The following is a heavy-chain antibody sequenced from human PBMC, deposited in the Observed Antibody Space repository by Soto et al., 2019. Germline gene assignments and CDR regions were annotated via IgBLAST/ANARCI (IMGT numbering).Heavy chain of an antibody. CDR2: INAVNGNT. J-gene: IGHJ3*02. CDR3: ATHPFYRDAFDI. Sequence: ASVKVSCKASGGTFSSYTISWVRQAPGQRLEWMGWINAVNGNTKYSQKFQGRVTITRDTSASTAYMELSSLRSEDTAVYYCATHPFYRDAFDIWGQGTMVTVSS. CDR1: GGTFSSYT. V-gene: IGHV1-3*01.